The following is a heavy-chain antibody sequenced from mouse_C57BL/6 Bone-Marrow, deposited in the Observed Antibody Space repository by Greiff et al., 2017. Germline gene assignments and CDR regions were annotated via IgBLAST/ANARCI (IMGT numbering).Heavy chain of an antibody. J-gene: IGHJ4*01. CDR3: AREAPITTVPLDDAKDY. V-gene: IGHV1-64*01. Sequence: QVQLKQPGAELVKPGASVKLSCKASGYTFTSYWMPWVKQRPGQGLEWIGMIHPNSGSTNYNEKFTSKATLTVDPYSSPAYMHLSSLTSEDSAVYYCAREAPITTVPLDDAKDYWDRGTSVTVSS. CDR1: GYTFTSYW. CDR2: IHPNSGST. D-gene: IGHD1-1*01.